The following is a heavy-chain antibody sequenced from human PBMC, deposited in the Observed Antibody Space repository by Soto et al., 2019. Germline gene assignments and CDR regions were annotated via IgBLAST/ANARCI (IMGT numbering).Heavy chain of an antibody. CDR1: GVTMSYGAYS. CDR2: ISYTGRT. CDR3: ARGSFSSSSSWFDP. V-gene: IGHV4-31*03. Sequence: SETLSLTCSVSGVTMSYGAYSWNWIRQSPGKGLEWIGYISYTGRTYYTPSLNSRLTISLDTSKNLFSLRLSAVTAADTAVYFCARGSFSSSSSWFDPWGQGTLVTVSS. D-gene: IGHD6-6*01. J-gene: IGHJ5*02.